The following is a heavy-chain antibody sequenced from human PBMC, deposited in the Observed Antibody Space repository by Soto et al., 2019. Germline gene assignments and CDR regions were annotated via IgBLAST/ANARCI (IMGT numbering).Heavy chain of an antibody. CDR2: IRSKAYGGTA. V-gene: IGHV3-49*03. CDR3: TRGLTMVRGVIIYGMDV. J-gene: IGHJ6*02. CDR1: GFTFGDYA. Sequence: GGSLRLSCTASGFTFGDYAMSWFRQAPGKGLEWVGFIRSKAYGGTAEYAASVKGRFTISRDDSKSIAYLQMNSLKTEDTAVYYCTRGLTMVRGVIIYGMDVWGQGTTVTVSS. D-gene: IGHD3-10*01.